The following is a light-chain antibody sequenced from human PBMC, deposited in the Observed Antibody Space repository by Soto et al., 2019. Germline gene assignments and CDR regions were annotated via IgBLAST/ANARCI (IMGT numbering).Light chain of an antibody. CDR3: MQATQPYT. J-gene: IGKJ2*01. Sequence: DFVMTQTPLSSPVTLGQPASISCRSSQSLVHSDGNTYLSWLHQRPGQPPRLLIYMISNRFSGVPDRFSGSGAGTDFILKISRVEAEDVGVYYCMQATQPYTFGQGTKLEIK. V-gene: IGKV2-24*01. CDR2: MIS. CDR1: QSLVHSDGNTY.